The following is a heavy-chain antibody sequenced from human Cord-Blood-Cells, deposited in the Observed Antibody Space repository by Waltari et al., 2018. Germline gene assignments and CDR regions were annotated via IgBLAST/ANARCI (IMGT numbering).Heavy chain of an antibody. CDR3: ARGAYGSGSYYTDC. V-gene: IGHV4-34*01. J-gene: IGHJ4*02. Sequence: QVQLQQWGAGLLKPSETLSLTCAVYGGSFSGYYWSWIRQPPGKGLALIGEINHSGSTNDEPALKSRVTISVDTSKDQFSLKLSSVTAADTAVYYCARGAYGSGSYYTDCWGQGTLVTVSS. CDR2: INHSGST. CDR1: GGSFSGYY. D-gene: IGHD3-10*01.